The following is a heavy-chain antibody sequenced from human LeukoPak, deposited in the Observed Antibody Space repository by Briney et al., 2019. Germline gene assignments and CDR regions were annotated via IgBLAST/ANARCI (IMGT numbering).Heavy chain of an antibody. Sequence: GGSLRLSCAASGFTFSSYWMSWVRQAPGKGLEWVANIKEDGSEKYYGDSVKGRFTISRDNAKNSLYLQMNSLRAEDTAVYYCARDIYTCSSTSCYFDYWGQGTLVTVSS. D-gene: IGHD2-2*01. J-gene: IGHJ4*02. CDR2: IKEDGSEK. CDR1: GFTFSSYW. V-gene: IGHV3-7*01. CDR3: ARDIYTCSSTSCYFDY.